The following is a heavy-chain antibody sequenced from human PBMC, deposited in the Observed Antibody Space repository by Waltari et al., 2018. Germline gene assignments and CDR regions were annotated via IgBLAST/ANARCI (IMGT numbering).Heavy chain of an antibody. Sequence: QVQLQESGPGLVQPSQTLSLTCTVSGASVPTDKSPWNWLRQPAGKGLEWLGRVSNTGFTSYNASLKSRVTISLDTSTNQISLNLNSVTAADTAVYYCARDHIADRFDWLFNYGYFDVWGRGTLVTVSS. CDR1: GASVPTDKSP. V-gene: IGHV4-61*02. J-gene: IGHJ2*01. CDR3: ARDHIADRFDWLFNYGYFDV. CDR2: VSNTGFT. D-gene: IGHD3-9*01.